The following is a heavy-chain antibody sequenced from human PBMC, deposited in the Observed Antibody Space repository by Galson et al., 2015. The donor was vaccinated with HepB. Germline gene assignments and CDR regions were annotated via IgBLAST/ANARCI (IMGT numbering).Heavy chain of an antibody. CDR1: GFSLSTYGVG. CDR3: AHRPQGSSRFDY. Sequence: PALVKPTQALTLTCTFSGFSLSTYGVGVGWIRQPPGKALEWLALIYWDDDKYYSPSLKTRLTVTKDTSKNQVVLTMTNMDPVDTATYYCAHRPQGSSRFDYWGQGTLVTVSS. CDR2: IYWDDDK. J-gene: IGHJ4*02. D-gene: IGHD2-15*01. V-gene: IGHV2-5*02.